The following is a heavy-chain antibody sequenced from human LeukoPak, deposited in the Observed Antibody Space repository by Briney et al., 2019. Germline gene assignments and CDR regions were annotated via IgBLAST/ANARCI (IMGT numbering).Heavy chain of an antibody. D-gene: IGHD3-22*01. CDR2: ISYDGSNK. CDR1: GFTFSSYG. Sequence: GGSLRLSCAASGFTFSSYGMHWVRQAPGKGLEWVAVISYDGSNKYYADSVKGRFTISRDNSKNTLYLQMNSLRAEDTAVHYCAKSSMIVVVIPLYFEDWGQGTLVTVSS. J-gene: IGHJ4*02. V-gene: IGHV3-30*18. CDR3: AKSSMIVVVIPLYFED.